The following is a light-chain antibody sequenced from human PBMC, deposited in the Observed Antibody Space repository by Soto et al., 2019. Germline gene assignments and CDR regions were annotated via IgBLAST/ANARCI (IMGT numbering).Light chain of an antibody. J-gene: IGKJ1*01. CDR3: QQYNSYS. Sequence: DIQLTQSRSTLPASVRGSVTISCRASQSISNWLAWYQQKPGTAPKVLIYHASNLQSGVPSRFSGSGSGTEFTLTISSLQPDDFATYYCQQYNSYSFGQGTKWIS. CDR1: QSISNW. V-gene: IGKV1-5*01. CDR2: HAS.